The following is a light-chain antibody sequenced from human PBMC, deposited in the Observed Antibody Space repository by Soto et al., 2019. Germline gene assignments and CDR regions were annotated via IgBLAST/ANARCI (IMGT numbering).Light chain of an antibody. CDR2: DAS. CDR1: ESISSW. V-gene: IGKV1-5*01. Sequence: DIQMIQSPCTLSASVGDRVTITCRASESISSWLAWYQQKPGKAPKLLIYDASSLESGVPSRFSGSGSGTEFTLTFSSLQPHDFATYYCQQYNSYSETFGQGTKVDIK. CDR3: QQYNSYSET. J-gene: IGKJ1*01.